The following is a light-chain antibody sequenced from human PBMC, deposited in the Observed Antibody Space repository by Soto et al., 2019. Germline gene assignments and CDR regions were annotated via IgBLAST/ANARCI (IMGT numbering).Light chain of an antibody. CDR3: NSYTSSSTQV. V-gene: IGLV2-14*01. Sequence: QSALTQPASVSGSPGQSITISCTGTSSDVGAYKYVSWYQQHPGKAPKLMIYEVSNRPSGVSNRFSGSKSGNTASLTISGLQAEDEADYYCNSYTSSSTQVFGGGTKLTVL. J-gene: IGLJ2*01. CDR2: EVS. CDR1: SSDVGAYKY.